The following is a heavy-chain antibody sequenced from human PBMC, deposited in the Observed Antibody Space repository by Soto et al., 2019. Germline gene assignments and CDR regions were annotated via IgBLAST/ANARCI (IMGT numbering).Heavy chain of an antibody. J-gene: IGHJ6*03. D-gene: IGHD7-27*01. CDR3: ARHRWGLGYYYYYMDV. Sequence: SETLSLTCTVSGGSISSYYWSWIRQPPGKGLEWIGYIYYSGSTNYNPSLKSRVTISVDTSKNQFSLKLSSVTAADTAVYYCARHRWGLGYYYYYMDVWGKGTTVTVSS. CDR2: IYYSGST. CDR1: GGSISSYY. V-gene: IGHV4-59*08.